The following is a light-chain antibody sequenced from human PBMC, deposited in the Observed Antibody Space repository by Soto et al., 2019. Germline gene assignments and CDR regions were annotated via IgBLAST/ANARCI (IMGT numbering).Light chain of an antibody. Sequence: QSVLTQPASVSGSPGQSITISCTGTSSDIGDCNYVSWYQQRPEKAPELMIYGVNNRPPGVSNRFSGSKSGNTASLTISGLQAEDEADYYCSSYTSSITYVFGTGTKVTVL. CDR1: SSDIGDCNY. CDR3: SSYTSSITYV. J-gene: IGLJ1*01. CDR2: GVN. V-gene: IGLV2-14*01.